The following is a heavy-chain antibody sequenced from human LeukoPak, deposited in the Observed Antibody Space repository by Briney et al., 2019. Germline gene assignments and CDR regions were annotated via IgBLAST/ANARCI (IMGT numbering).Heavy chain of an antibody. Sequence: PSQTLSLTCTVSGGSISSGGYYWSWIRQHPGKGLEWIGSIYYSGSTYYNPSLKSRVTISVDTSKNQFSLKLSSVTAADTAVYYCASRITIFGVVTEGPWGQGTLVTVSS. CDR1: GGSISSGGYY. V-gene: IGHV4-39*01. CDR3: ASRITIFGVVTEGP. CDR2: IYYSGST. J-gene: IGHJ5*02. D-gene: IGHD3-3*01.